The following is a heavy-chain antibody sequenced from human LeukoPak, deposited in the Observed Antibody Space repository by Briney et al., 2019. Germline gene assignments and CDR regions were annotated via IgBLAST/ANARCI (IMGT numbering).Heavy chain of an antibody. CDR1: GGSFSGYY. V-gene: IGHV4-34*01. J-gene: IGHJ4*02. Sequence: PSETLSLTCAVYGGSFSGYYWSWIRQPPGKGLEWIGAINHSGSTNYNPYLKSRVTISVATSKNQFSLKLSSVTAADTAVYYCARGLYIAAPPLDYWGQGTLVTVSS. CDR2: INHSGST. CDR3: ARGLYIAAPPLDY. D-gene: IGHD6-6*01.